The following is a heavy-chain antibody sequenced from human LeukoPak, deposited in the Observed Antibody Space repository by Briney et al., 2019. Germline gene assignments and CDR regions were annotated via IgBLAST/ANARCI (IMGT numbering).Heavy chain of an antibody. D-gene: IGHD1-20*01. Sequence: PSETLSLTCAVSGYSISSSDWWGWIRQPPGKGLEWIGYIYYSGSPNYNPSLKSRVTMSVDTSKNQFSLRLSSVTAADTAVYYCARDEYNWNVDAFDIWGQGTVVTVSS. CDR3: ARDEYNWNVDAFDI. CDR2: IYYSGSP. V-gene: IGHV4-28*03. CDR1: GYSISSSDW. J-gene: IGHJ3*02.